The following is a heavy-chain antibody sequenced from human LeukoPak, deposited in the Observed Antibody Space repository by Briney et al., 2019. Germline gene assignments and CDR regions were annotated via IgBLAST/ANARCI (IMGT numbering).Heavy chain of an antibody. CDR3: AELHSSSWYYFDY. CDR2: ISGSGGST. CDR1: GFTFSSYA. D-gene: IGHD6-13*01. V-gene: IGHV3-23*01. J-gene: IGHJ4*02. Sequence: GGSLRLSCAASGFTFSSYAMSWVRQAPGKGLEWVSAISGSGGSTYYADSVKGRFTISRDNSKNTLYLQMNSLRAEDTAVYYCAELHSSSWYYFDYWGQGTLVTVSS.